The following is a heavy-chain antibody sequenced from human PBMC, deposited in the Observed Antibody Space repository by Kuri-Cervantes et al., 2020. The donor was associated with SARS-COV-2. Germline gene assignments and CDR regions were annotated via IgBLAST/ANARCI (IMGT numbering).Heavy chain of an antibody. J-gene: IGHJ4*02. CDR1: GYTLTELS. CDR3: ARDRGKAAYYYDSSGYFY. D-gene: IGHD3-22*01. CDR2: FDPEDGET. Sequence: ASVKVSCKVSGYTLTELSMHWVRQAPGKGLEWMGGFDPEDGETIYAQKFQGRITMTEDTSTDTAYMELSSLRSEDTAVYYCARDRGKAAYYYDSSGYFYWGQGTLVTVSS. V-gene: IGHV1-24*01.